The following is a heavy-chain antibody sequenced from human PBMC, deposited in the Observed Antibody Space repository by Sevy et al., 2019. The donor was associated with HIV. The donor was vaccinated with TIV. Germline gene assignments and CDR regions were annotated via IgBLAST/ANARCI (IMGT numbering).Heavy chain of an antibody. J-gene: IGHJ4*02. CDR2: ISYDGSNK. Sequence: GGSLRLSCAASGFTFSSYAMHWVRQAPGKGLEWVAVISYDGSNKYYADSVKGRFTISRDNSKNTLYLQMNSLRAEDTAVYYCARDGSMVPGVTRHFDYWGQGTLVTVSS. D-gene: IGHD3-10*01. CDR1: GFTFSSYA. CDR3: ARDGSMVPGVTRHFDY. V-gene: IGHV3-30*04.